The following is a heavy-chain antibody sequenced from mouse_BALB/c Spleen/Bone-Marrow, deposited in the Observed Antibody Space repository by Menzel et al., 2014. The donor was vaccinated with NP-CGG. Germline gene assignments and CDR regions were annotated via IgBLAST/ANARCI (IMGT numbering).Heavy chain of an antibody. Sequence: QVQLKESGPGLVAPSQSLSITCTVSGFSLTSYGVHWVRQPPGKGLEWLGVIWSGGSTNYNSALMSRLSISKDNSKSQVFLKMNSLQTDDTAMYYCARVGNYDYAMDYWGQGTSVTVSS. CDR3: ARVGNYDYAMDY. V-gene: IGHV2-9*02. CDR2: IWSGGST. J-gene: IGHJ4*01. CDR1: GFSLTSYG. D-gene: IGHD2-1*01.